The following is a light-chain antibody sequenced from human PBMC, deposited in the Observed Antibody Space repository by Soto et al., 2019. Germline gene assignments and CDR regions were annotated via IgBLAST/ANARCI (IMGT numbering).Light chain of an antibody. Sequence: DSQMTQSPSSLSASVGDRGTSPCRASQTISNYLNWYQQKPGKAPKLLIYAASSLQSGVPSRFSGSGSGTDFTLSISSLQPEDFATYYCQQSYSTPRTFGQGTKVDIK. CDR3: QQSYSTPRT. J-gene: IGKJ1*01. V-gene: IGKV1-39*01. CDR2: AAS. CDR1: QTISNY.